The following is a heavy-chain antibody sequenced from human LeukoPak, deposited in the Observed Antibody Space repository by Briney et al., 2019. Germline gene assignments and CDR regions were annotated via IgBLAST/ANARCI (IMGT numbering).Heavy chain of an antibody. D-gene: IGHD3-3*01. J-gene: IGHJ3*02. V-gene: IGHV3-23*01. CDR1: GFTFDHYA. CDR3: AKDRPARFWSGSPDAFDI. CDR2: ISGSGGST. Sequence: PGGSLRLSCAASGFTFDHYAMSWVRQAPGKGLEWVSAISGSGGSTYYADSVKGRFTISRDNSKNTLYLQMNSLRAEDTAVYYCAKDRPARFWSGSPDAFDIWGQGTMVTVSS.